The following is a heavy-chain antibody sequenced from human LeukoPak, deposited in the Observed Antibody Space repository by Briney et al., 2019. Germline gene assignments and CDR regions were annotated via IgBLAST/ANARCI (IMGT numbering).Heavy chain of an antibody. V-gene: IGHV1-46*01. D-gene: IGHD3-22*01. CDR1: GYTFTNYY. J-gene: IGHJ3*02. CDR2: INPSGGST. CDR3: ARWSYYDSSGYFVGALDI. Sequence: ASVKVSCKASGYTFTNYYIHWVRQAPGQGLEWMGLINPSGGSTRYAQKFQGRVTVTRDTSTSTLYMEVSSLRSQDTAVYYCARWSYYDSSGYFVGALDIWGQGTMVTVSS.